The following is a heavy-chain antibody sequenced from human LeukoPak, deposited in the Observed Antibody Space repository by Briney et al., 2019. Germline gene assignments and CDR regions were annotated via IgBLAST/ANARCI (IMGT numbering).Heavy chain of an antibody. J-gene: IGHJ4*02. D-gene: IGHD3-3*01. CDR1: GFTFSSYS. CDR2: ISSSSSYI. CDR3: ARHQHYDFWSGYYYY. V-gene: IGHV3-21*01. Sequence: NPGGSLRLSCAASGFTFSSYSMNWVRQAPAQGLELDSSISSSSSYIYYADSVKGRFTISRDNAKNSLYLQMNSLRAEDTAVHYCARHQHYDFWSGYYYYWGQGTLVTVSS.